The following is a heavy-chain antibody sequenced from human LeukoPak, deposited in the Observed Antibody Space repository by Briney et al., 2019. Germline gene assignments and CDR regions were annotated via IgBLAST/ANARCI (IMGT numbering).Heavy chain of an antibody. D-gene: IGHD3-3*01. Sequence: PGGSLRLSCAAPGFTFSSYEMNWVRQAPGKGLEWVSYISSSGSTIYYADSVKGRFTISRDNAKNSLYLQMNSLRAEDTAVYYCARDKEYYDFWSGYSRYMDVWGKGTTVTVSS. CDR1: GFTFSSYE. J-gene: IGHJ6*03. CDR3: ARDKEYYDFWSGYSRYMDV. V-gene: IGHV3-48*03. CDR2: ISSSGSTI.